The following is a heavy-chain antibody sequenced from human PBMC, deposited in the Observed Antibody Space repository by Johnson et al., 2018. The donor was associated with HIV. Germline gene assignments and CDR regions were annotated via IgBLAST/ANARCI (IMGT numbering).Heavy chain of an antibody. D-gene: IGHD3-16*01. CDR1: GFTFSSYA. J-gene: IGHJ3*02. CDR2: ISYDGSNK. V-gene: IGHV3-30*14. Sequence: QMQLVESGGGVVQPGRSLRLSCAASGFTFSSYAMHWVRQAPGKGLEWVAVISYDGSNKYYADSVKGRFTISRDNSKNTLYLQMNNLRVEDTAVYYCARGPGGGEDALDIWGQGTMVTVSS. CDR3: ARGPGGGEDALDI.